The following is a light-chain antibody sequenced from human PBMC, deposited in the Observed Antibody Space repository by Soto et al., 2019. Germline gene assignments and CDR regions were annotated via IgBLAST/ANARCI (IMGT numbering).Light chain of an antibody. CDR3: CSYAGSSTYV. Sequence: QSALTQPASVSGSPGQSITISCTGTSSDVGTYNLVSWYQHHPGKAPKLMIYEGSKRPSGVSNRFSGSKSGNTASLTISGLQAEDEADYYCCSYAGSSTYVFGTGTNPTVL. CDR2: EGS. V-gene: IGLV2-23*01. CDR1: SSDVGTYNL. J-gene: IGLJ1*01.